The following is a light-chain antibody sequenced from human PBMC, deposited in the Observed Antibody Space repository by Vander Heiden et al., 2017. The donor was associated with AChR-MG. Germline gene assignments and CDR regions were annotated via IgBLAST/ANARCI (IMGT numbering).Light chain of an antibody. V-gene: IGLV2-11*01. CDR3: GSYAGSNTVV. CDR2: DVS. CDR1: SSHVGGYNY. J-gene: IGLJ2*01. Sequence: QSALTQPRPVSGAPGPSVPISCTVTSSHVGGYNYVSWYQQHPGNARKRVIYDVSKRPSRGPERFSVSKSCNTASLTVSGLQAADGADYYCGSYAGSNTVVFGGGTKLTVL.